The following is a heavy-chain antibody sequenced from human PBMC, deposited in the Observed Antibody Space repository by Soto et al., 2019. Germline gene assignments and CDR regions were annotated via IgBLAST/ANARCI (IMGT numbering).Heavy chain of an antibody. D-gene: IGHD5-12*01. CDR1: GFTFSSYS. CDR3: AVWTSGYDSRSEDY. V-gene: IGHV3-48*01. CDR2: ISSSSSTI. J-gene: IGHJ4*02. Sequence: GGSLRLSCAASGFTFSSYSMNWVRQAPGKGLEWVSYISSSSSTIYYADSVKGRFTISRDNAKNSLYLQMNSLRAEDTAVYYCAVWTSGYDSRSEDYWGQGTLVTVSS.